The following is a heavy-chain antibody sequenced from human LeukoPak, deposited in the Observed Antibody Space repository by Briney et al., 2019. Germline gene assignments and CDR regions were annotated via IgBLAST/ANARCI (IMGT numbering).Heavy chain of an antibody. CDR2: ISYDGSNK. CDR1: GFPFSSYA. CDR3: ARSRRYYGSGIQAAFDI. V-gene: IGHV3-30-3*01. Sequence: GSLRLSCAASGFPFSSYAMHWVRQAPGKGLEWVAVISYDGSNKYYADSVKGRFTISRDNSKNTLYLQMNSLRAEDTAVYYCARSRRYYGSGIQAAFDIWGQGTMVTVSS. J-gene: IGHJ3*02. D-gene: IGHD3-10*01.